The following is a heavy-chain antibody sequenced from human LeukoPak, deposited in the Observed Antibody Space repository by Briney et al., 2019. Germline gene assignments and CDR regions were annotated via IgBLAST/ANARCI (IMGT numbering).Heavy chain of an antibody. CDR1: GFSLSSYA. V-gene: IGHV3-23*01. J-gene: IGHJ4*02. CDR3: AKGGSGSYYKKGFDY. Sequence: GGSLRLSCAASGFSLSSYAMSWVRQAPGKGLEWVSSICGSGGSTYYADSVKGRFTISRDNSKNTLYVQMNSLTGEDTAVYYCAKGGSGSYYKKGFDYWGQGTLVTVSS. CDR2: ICGSGGST. D-gene: IGHD3-10*01.